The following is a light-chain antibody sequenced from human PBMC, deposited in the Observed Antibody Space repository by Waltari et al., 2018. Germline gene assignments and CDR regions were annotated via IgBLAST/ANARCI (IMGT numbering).Light chain of an antibody. CDR2: DAS. V-gene: IGKV3-20*01. CDR3: QEYGSSPSWT. J-gene: IGKJ1*01. Sequence: IVFTQSPDTVSLSPGQRATVSCRASQSVSGNFLAWYQHKPGQAPRLLMYDASTRLTGVPDRFSGSGSGKDFTLTISRLEPEDFAVYYCQEYGSSPSWTFGQGTKVELK. CDR1: QSVSGNF.